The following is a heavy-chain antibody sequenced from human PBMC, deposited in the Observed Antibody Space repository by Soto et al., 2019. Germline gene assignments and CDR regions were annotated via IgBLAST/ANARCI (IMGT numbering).Heavy chain of an antibody. J-gene: IGHJ5*02. Sequence: SVKVSCKASGGPFISYAIIWVRQAPGQGLEWMGGIIPIFGTANYAQKFQGRVTITADESTSTAYMELSSLRSEDTAVYYCAIPTGEVAGQEWFDPWGQGTLVTVSS. CDR3: AIPTGEVAGQEWFDP. CDR2: IIPIFGTA. CDR1: GGPFISYA. V-gene: IGHV1-69*01. D-gene: IGHD6-19*01.